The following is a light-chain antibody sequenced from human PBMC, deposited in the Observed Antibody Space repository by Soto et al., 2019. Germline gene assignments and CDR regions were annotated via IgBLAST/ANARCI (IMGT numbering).Light chain of an antibody. CDR2: GAS. V-gene: IGKV3-20*01. J-gene: IGKJ1*01. CDR1: QGVIVN. Sequence: EIVLTQSPATLSSSPGETATLSCRASQGVIVNLAWYQQKPGQAPRLLIYGASSRATGIPDRFSGSGSGTDFTLTISRLEPEDSAVYYCHQYSSSRKTFGQGTKVDIK. CDR3: HQYSSSRKT.